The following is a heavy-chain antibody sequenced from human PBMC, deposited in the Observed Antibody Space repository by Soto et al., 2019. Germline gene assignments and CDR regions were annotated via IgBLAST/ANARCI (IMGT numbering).Heavy chain of an antibody. CDR2: IYSGGST. Sequence: GGSLRLSCAASGFTVSSNYMSWVRQAPGKGLEWVSVIYSGGSTYYADSVKGRFTISRDNSKNTLYLQMNSLRAEDTAVYYCARERGYCSGGSCYAGVDYWGQGTLLTVSS. V-gene: IGHV3-66*01. CDR1: GFTVSSNY. J-gene: IGHJ4*02. D-gene: IGHD2-15*01. CDR3: ARERGYCSGGSCYAGVDY.